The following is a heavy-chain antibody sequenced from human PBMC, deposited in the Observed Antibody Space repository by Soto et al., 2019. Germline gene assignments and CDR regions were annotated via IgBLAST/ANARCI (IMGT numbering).Heavy chain of an antibody. CDR1: GGSISSSSYF. Sequence: SETLSLTCTVSGGSISSSSYFWGWIRQPPGKGLEWIGSIYYSGSTNYNPSLKSRVTVSVDTSKNQFSLKLSSVTAADTAVYYCARFFTVTAIGYHFDYWGQGTLVTVSS. CDR2: IYYSGST. V-gene: IGHV4-39*07. D-gene: IGHD2-21*02. J-gene: IGHJ4*02. CDR3: ARFFTVTAIGYHFDY.